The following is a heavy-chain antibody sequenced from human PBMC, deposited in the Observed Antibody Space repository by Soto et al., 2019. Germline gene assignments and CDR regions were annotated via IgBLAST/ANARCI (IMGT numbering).Heavy chain of an antibody. J-gene: IGHJ4*02. CDR2: IIPIFGTA. CDR3: AREMTTINGLGYFDY. Sequence: QVQLVHSGAEVKKPGSSAKVSCKASGGTFSSYAISWVRQAPGQGLEWMGGIIPIFGTANYAQKFQGRVTITADESTSTAYMELSSLRSEDTAVYYCAREMTTINGLGYFDYWGQGTLVTVSS. D-gene: IGHD4-4*01. V-gene: IGHV1-69*01. CDR1: GGTFSSYA.